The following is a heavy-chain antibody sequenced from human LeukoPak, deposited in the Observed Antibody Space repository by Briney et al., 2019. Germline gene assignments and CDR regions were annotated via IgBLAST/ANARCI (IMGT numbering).Heavy chain of an antibody. CDR2: IIPIFGTA. D-gene: IGHD3-10*01. Sequence: SVKVSCKASGGTFSSYAISWVRQAPGQGLEWMGGIIPIFGTATYAQKFQGRVTITTDESTSTAYMELSSLRSEDTAVYYCARDVGGFGESNWFDPWGQGTLVTVSS. J-gene: IGHJ5*02. CDR1: GGTFSSYA. V-gene: IGHV1-69*05. CDR3: ARDVGGFGESNWFDP.